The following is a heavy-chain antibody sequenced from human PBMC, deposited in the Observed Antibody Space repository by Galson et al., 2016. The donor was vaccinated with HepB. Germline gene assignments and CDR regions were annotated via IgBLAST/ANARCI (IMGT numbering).Heavy chain of an antibody. CDR1: GFTFSDYY. Sequence: SLRLSCAASGFTFSDYYMSWVRQAPGKGLEWISYISSGGSTIYSADSVKGRFTISRDNSKNPLYLQMNSLRAEDTAVYYGARYDYGSGSSPPYLRRWGGDWFFDLWGRGTLITVSS. CDR3: ARYDYGSGSSPPYLRRWGGDWFFDL. V-gene: IGHV3-11*01. CDR2: ISSGGSTI. D-gene: IGHD3-10*01. J-gene: IGHJ2*01.